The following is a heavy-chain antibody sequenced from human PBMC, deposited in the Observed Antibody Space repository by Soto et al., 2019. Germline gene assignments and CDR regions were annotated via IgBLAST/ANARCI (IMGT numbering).Heavy chain of an antibody. CDR3: AREDSFDPFHH. D-gene: IGHD2-21*01. V-gene: IGHV3-74*01. Sequence: GGSLRLSCVASGFTFSSYWMNWVRQVPGKGLVWVSRISSDGSNATYADSVKGRFTISRDHAKSTLYLQMNSLRVEDTAVYHCAREDSFDPFHHWGQGTLVTVSS. J-gene: IGHJ1*01. CDR1: GFTFSSYW. CDR2: ISSDGSNA.